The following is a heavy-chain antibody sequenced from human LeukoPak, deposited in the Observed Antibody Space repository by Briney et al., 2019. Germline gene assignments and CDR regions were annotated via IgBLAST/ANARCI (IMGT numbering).Heavy chain of an antibody. J-gene: IGHJ4*02. CDR2: INHSGST. D-gene: IGHD2-2*01. Sequence: PSETLSLTCAVYGGSFSGYYWSWIRQPPGKGLEWIGEINHSGSTNYNPSLKSRVTISVDTSKNQFSLKLSSVTAADTAVYYCAGQGYCRSPSCLPFAYWAREPWSPSPQ. CDR3: AGQGYCRSPSCLPFAY. CDR1: GGSFSGYY. V-gene: IGHV4-34*01.